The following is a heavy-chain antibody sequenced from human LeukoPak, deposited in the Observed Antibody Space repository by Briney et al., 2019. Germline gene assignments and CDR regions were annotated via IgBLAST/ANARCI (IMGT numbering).Heavy chain of an antibody. CDR1: GYTFTNYD. Sequence: GASVKVSCKTSGYTFTNYDINWVRQATGQGLEWMGWMNPKSSNTGSAQRFQGRVTMTRDTSISTAYMELISLRSEDTAVYYCARVWGAIDYWGQGTLVTVSS. CDR3: ARVWGAIDY. J-gene: IGHJ4*02. CDR2: MNPKSSNT. D-gene: IGHD1-26*01. V-gene: IGHV1-8*01.